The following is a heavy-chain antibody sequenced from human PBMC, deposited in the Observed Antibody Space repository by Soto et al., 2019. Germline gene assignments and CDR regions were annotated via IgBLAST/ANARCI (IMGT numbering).Heavy chain of an antibody. CDR2: ISGSGGST. J-gene: IGHJ6*02. CDR1: GFTFSSYA. CDR3: MRPAPRGRHYFYFGMDV. D-gene: IGHD3-10*01. Sequence: EVQLLESGGGLVQPGGSLRLSCAASGFTFSSYAMSWVRQAPGKGLEWVSAISGSGGSTYYADSVKGRFTISRDNSKNTLYLQMTRPRVEDTAVYYCMRPAPRGRHYFYFGMDVWGQGTTVTVSS. V-gene: IGHV3-23*01.